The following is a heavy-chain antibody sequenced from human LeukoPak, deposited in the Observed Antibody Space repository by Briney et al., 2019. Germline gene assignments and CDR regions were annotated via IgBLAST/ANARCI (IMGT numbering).Heavy chain of an antibody. J-gene: IGHJ3*02. CDR1: GFNFSDYY. D-gene: IGHD3-10*01. V-gene: IGHV4-59*12. Sequence: GSLRLSCAASGFNFSDYYISWIRQPPGKGLEWIGNIFYRGGTYYSPSLKSRVTISLDTSRNQFSLNLNSVTAADTAVYYCAKSNGYGLVDIWGQGTMVTVSS. CDR3: AKSNGYGLVDI. CDR2: IFYRGGT.